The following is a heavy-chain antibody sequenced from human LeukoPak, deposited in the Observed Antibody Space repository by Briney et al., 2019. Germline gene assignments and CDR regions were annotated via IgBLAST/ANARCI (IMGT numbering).Heavy chain of an antibody. D-gene: IGHD3-22*01. Sequence: PGGSLRLSCAASGFTFSSYAMSWVRQAPGKGLEWVSAISGSGGSTYYADSVKGRFTISRDNSKNTLYLQMNSLRAEDTAVYYCAKKYYYDSSGYYRENDYWGQGTLVTVPS. CDR3: AKKYYYDSSGYYRENDY. CDR2: ISGSGGST. J-gene: IGHJ4*02. V-gene: IGHV3-23*01. CDR1: GFTFSSYA.